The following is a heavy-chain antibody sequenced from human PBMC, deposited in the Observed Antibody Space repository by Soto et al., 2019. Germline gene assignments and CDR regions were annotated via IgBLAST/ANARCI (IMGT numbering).Heavy chain of an antibody. Sequence: SETLSLTCTVSGGSVSSGSYYWSWIRQPPGKGLEWIGYIYYSGSTNYKPSLKSRVTISVDTSKNQFSLKLSSVTAADTAVYYCARGDFWSGSYFDYWGQGTLVTVSS. CDR1: GGSVSSGSYY. V-gene: IGHV4-61*01. D-gene: IGHD3-3*01. CDR3: ARGDFWSGSYFDY. CDR2: IYYSGST. J-gene: IGHJ4*02.